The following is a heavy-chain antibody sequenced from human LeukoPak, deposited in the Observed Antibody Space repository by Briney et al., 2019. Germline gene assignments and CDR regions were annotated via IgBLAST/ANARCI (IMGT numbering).Heavy chain of an antibody. CDR3: ARRSIRGSGSAPFDY. V-gene: IGHV4-4*02. CDR1: GGSIDSAAW. D-gene: IGHD3-10*01. CDR2: INHSGST. Sequence: SETLSLTCNVSGGSIDSAAWWNWVRQPPGKGLEWIGEINHSGSTNYNPSLKSRVTISVDTSKNQFSLKLSSVTAADTAVYYCARRSIRGSGSAPFDYWGQGTLVTVSS. J-gene: IGHJ4*02.